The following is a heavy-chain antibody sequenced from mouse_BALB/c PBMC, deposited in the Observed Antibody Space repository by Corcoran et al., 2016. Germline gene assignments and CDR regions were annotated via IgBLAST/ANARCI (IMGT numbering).Heavy chain of an antibody. Sequence: QVQLQQSGPELVKPGASVKMSCKASGYTFTDYVISWVKQRTGQGLEWIGEIYPGSGSTYYNEKFKGKATLTADKSSNTAYMQLSSLTSEDSAVYFCARWGNHYAMDYWGQGTSVTVSS. CDR3: ARWGNHYAMDY. CDR1: GYTFTDYV. CDR2: IYPGSGST. V-gene: IGHV1-81*01. J-gene: IGHJ4*01.